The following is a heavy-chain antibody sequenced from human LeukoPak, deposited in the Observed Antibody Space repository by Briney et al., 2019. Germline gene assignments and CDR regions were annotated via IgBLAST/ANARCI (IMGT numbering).Heavy chain of an antibody. CDR1: GGSISSGGYS. V-gene: IGHV4-30-2*01. D-gene: IGHD3-16*01. J-gene: IGHJ4*02. Sequence: SETLSLTCAVSGGSISSGGYSWSWIRQPPGKGLEWIGYIYHSGSTYYNPSLKSRVTISVDTSKNQFSLKLSSVTAADTAVYYCARDGALYYFDYWGQGTLVTVSS. CDR3: ARDGALYYFDY. CDR2: IYHSGST.